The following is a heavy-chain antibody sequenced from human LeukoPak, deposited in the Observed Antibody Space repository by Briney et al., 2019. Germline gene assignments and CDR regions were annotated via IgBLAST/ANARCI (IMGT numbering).Heavy chain of an antibody. CDR2: FDPEDGET. J-gene: IGHJ3*02. D-gene: IGHD2-2*01. CDR1: GYTLTELS. V-gene: IGHV1-24*01. CDR3: ATDLGSTSSGTPYAFDI. Sequence: ASVKVSCKVSGYTLTELSMHWVRQAPGKGLEWMGGFDPEDGETIYAQKFQGRVTMTEDTSTDTAYMGLSSLRSEDTAVYYCATDLGSTSSGTPYAFDIWGQGTMVTVSS.